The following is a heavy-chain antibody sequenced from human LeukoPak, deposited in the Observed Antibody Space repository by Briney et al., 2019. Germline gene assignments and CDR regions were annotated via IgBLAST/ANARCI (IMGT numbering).Heavy chain of an antibody. V-gene: IGHV5-51*01. J-gene: IGHJ4*02. CDR2: IYPGDSDT. CDR1: GYTFSTYW. Sequence: GESLKISCKGSGYTFSTYWIGWVRQMPGEGLEWMGIIYPGDSDTRYSPSFQGQVTISADKSISTAYLQWSSLKASDTAMYYCARGTIFGVVPPFFDYWGQGTLVTVSS. CDR3: ARGTIFGVVPPFFDY. D-gene: IGHD3-3*01.